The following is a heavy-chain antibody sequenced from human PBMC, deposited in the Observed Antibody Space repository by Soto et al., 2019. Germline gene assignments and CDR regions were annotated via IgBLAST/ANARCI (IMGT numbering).Heavy chain of an antibody. D-gene: IGHD3-10*01. CDR1: GFSLRRNY. V-gene: IGHV3-53*01. CDR2: LYTGGTS. CDR3: ARGQQVSTIRGVQGFDY. J-gene: IGHJ4*02. Sequence: EVQLVEPGGGLVQPGGSLRLSCAASGFSLRRNYMTWVRQAPGQGLASVSLLYTGGTSYYADSVKGRFTISRDNSKNTLFLQMNRLKTEDTAVYYCARGQQVSTIRGVQGFDYWGQGTLVTVSS.